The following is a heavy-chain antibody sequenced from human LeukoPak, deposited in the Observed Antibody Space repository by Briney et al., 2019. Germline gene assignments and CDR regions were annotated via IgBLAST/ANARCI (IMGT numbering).Heavy chain of an antibody. D-gene: IGHD2-2*01. J-gene: IGHJ4*02. CDR1: GFTFSDYG. CDR3: AKIHLIVVPAARRPQSAVPPDY. V-gene: IGHV3-23*01. CDR2: ISSTGGTT. Sequence: PGGSLRLSCAASGFTFSDYGMSWVRQAPGKGLEWISSISSTGGTTYYADSVKGRFTISRDNSKNTLYLQMNSLRAEDTAVYYCAKIHLIVVPAARRPQSAVPPDYWGQGTLVTVSS.